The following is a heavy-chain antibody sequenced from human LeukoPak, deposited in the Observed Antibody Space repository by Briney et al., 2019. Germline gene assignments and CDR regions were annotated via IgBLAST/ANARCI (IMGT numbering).Heavy chain of an antibody. CDR2: IWYDGSNK. CDR1: GFTFSSYG. J-gene: IGHJ4*02. Sequence: GGSLRLSCAASGFTFSSYGMHWVRQAPGKGLEWVAVIWYDGSNKYYADSVKGRFTISRDNSKNTLYLQMNSLRAEDTAVYYCAREQEDTAMPTPLRYWGQGSLDTVS. D-gene: IGHD5-18*01. V-gene: IGHV3-33*01. CDR3: AREQEDTAMPTPLRY.